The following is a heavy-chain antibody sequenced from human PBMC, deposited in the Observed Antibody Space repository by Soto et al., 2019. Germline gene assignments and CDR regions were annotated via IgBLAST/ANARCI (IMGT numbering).Heavy chain of an antibody. V-gene: IGHV1-69*06. J-gene: IGHJ4*02. Sequence: SVKVSCKASGGTFSSYAISWVRQAPGQGLEWMGGIIPIFGTANYAQKFQGRVTITADKSTSTAYMELSSLRSEDTAVYYCARGMTSGYCTNGVCSHFDYWGQGTLVTVSS. CDR2: IIPIFGTA. D-gene: IGHD2-8*01. CDR1: GGTFSSYA. CDR3: ARGMTSGYCTNGVCSHFDY.